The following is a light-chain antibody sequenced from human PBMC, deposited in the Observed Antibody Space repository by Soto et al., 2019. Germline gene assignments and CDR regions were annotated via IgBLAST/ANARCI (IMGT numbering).Light chain of an antibody. V-gene: IGLV2-14*01. CDR2: DVS. Sequence: QSVLTQPASVSGSPGQSITISCTGTSSDVGNYNYVSWYQQHPGKAPKLVIYDVSNRPSGVSNRFSGSKSGNTASLTISGLQAEDEADYYCSSYTSSTTVLFGGGTQPTVL. CDR3: SSYTSSTTVL. J-gene: IGLJ2*01. CDR1: SSDVGNYNY.